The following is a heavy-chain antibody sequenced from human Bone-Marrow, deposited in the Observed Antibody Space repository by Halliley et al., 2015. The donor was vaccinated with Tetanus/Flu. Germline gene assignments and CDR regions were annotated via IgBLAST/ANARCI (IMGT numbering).Heavy chain of an antibody. D-gene: IGHD3-22*01. Sequence: QLVQSGAEVKSPGASVKVSCKASGYTFTGYYMHWVRQTPGPGLEWMGWINPNSGGTNYAQKFQGWVTMTRDTSISTAYMELSRLRSDDTAVYFWARGRLASYDSTGYRPFFYYGMDVWGQGSTVTVSS. V-gene: IGHV1-2*04. CDR3: ARGRLASYDSTGYRPFFYYGMDV. CDR1: GYTFTGYY. CDR2: INPNSGGT. J-gene: IGHJ6*02.